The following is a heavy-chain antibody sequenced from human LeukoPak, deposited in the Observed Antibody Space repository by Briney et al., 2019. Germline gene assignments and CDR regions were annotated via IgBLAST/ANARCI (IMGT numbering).Heavy chain of an antibody. V-gene: IGHV3-7*03. Sequence: GGSLRLSCAASGFIFSNYWMSWVRQAPGKGLEWVASIKQDGTETHYVDSVKGRFTISKDNAKNSLYLQLDSLRAEDTAVYYCAREDHSNCEYWGQGTLVTVSS. CDR3: AREDHSNCEY. CDR1: GFIFSNYW. CDR2: IKQDGTET. D-gene: IGHD4-11*01. J-gene: IGHJ4*02.